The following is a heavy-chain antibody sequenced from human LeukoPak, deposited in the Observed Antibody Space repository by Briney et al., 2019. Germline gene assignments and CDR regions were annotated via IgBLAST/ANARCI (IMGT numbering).Heavy chain of an antibody. V-gene: IGHV4-30-4*08. CDR2: IYYSGST. D-gene: IGHD2-2*01. CDR3: ARPGYCSSTSCYGDAFDI. Sequence: SETLSLTCTVSGGSISSGDYYWSWIRQPPGKGLEWIGYIYYSGSTYYNPSLKSRVTISVDTSKNQFSLKLSSVTAADTAVYYCARPGYCSSTSCYGDAFDIWGQGTMVTVS. CDR1: GGSISSGDYY. J-gene: IGHJ3*02.